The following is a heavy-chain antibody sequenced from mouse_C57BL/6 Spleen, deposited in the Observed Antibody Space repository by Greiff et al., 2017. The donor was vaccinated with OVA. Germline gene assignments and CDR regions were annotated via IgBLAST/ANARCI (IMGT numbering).Heavy chain of an antibody. CDR2: IDPSDSDT. CDR1: GYTFTSYW. V-gene: IGHV1-52*01. J-gene: IGHJ2*01. D-gene: IGHD4-1*01. CDR3: ASGAGTRLVDY. Sequence: QVQLQQPGAELVRPGSSVKLSCTASGYTFTSYWMHWVQQRPIQGLEWIGNIDPSDSDTHYHQKFKDKGTLTVDKSSSTAYMQLSSLTSEDAAVDYCASGAGTRLVDYWGQGTTLTVSS.